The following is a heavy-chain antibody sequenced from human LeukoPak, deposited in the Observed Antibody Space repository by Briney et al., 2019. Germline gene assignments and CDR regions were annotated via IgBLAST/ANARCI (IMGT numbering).Heavy chain of an antibody. CDR2: MNPNSGNT. Sequence: ASVKVSCKASGYTFTNYDINWVRQATGQGLEWMGWMNPNSGNTGYAQKFQGRVTMTRNTSISTAYMELSSLRSEDTAVYYCARGAGIVVVPAAIQEATAMVKDYYYYYMDVWGKGTTVTVSS. J-gene: IGHJ6*03. V-gene: IGHV1-8*01. D-gene: IGHD2-2*02. CDR3: ARGAGIVVVPAAIQEATAMVKDYYYYYMDV. CDR1: GYTFTNYD.